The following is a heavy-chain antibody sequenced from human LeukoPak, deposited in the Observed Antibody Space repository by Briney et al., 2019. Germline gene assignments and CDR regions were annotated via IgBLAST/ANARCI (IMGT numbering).Heavy chain of an antibody. CDR2: INAGNGNT. V-gene: IGHV1-3*01. CDR1: GYTFTSYA. D-gene: IGHD3-10*01. J-gene: IGHJ6*02. CDR3: ARDQRWFGVTLTYGMDV. Sequence: ASVKVSCKASGYTFTSYAMHWVRQAPGQRLEWMGWINAGNGNTKYSQKFQGRVTITRDTSASTAYMELSSLRSEDTAVYYCARDQRWFGVTLTYGMDVWGQGTTVTVSS.